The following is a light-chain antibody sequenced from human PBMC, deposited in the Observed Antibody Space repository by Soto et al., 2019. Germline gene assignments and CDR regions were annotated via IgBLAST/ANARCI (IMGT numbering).Light chain of an antibody. V-gene: IGLV2-14*01. J-gene: IGLJ3*02. Sequence: QSALTQPASVSGSPGQSITISCTGTTSDVGSFTAVSWYQDHPDKAPQLVIFGVNDRPSGVSHRFSASKSGTTASLTISDLQPEDEAVYFCSSYPPSHSWVFGGGTKVTVL. CDR1: TSDVGSFTA. CDR2: GVN. CDR3: SSYPPSHSWV.